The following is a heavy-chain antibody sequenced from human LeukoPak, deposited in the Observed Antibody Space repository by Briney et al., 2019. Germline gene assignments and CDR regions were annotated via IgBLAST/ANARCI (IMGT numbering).Heavy chain of an antibody. J-gene: IGHJ4*02. D-gene: IGHD3-22*01. CDR3: ASGTYYHDSSGYYN. CDR2: IYYSGST. CDR1: GGSISSSSYY. Sequence: SETLSLTCTVSGGSISSSSYYWGWIRQPPGKGLEWIGSIYYSGSTYYNPSLKSRVTISVDTSKNQFSLKLSSVTAADTAVYYCASGTYYHDSSGYYNWGQGTLVTVSS. V-gene: IGHV4-39*01.